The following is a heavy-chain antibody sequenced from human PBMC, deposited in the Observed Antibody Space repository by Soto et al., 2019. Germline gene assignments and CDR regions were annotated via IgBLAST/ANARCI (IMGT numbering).Heavy chain of an antibody. CDR3: ARVAAMIVVVSYGMDV. CDR2: IKQDGSEK. J-gene: IGHJ6*02. CDR1: GFTFSSYW. Sequence: LRLSCAASGFTFSSYWMSWVRQAPGKGLEWVANIKQDGSEKYYVDSVKGRFTISRDNAKNSLYLQMNSLRAEDTAVYYCARVAAMIVVVSYGMDVWGQGTTVTVSS. D-gene: IGHD3-22*01. V-gene: IGHV3-7*01.